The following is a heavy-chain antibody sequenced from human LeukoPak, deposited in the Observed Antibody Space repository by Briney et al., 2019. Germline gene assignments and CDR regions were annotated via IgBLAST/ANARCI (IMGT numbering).Heavy chain of an antibody. Sequence: GGTLRLSCAASGFAFSNYGMNWVRQAPGKGLEWVSVISGNGDSTYYADSVKGRFTISRDNSKNTLYLQMNSLRAEDTAVYYCARDKFYSSSYFDYWGQGTLVTVSS. J-gene: IGHJ4*02. V-gene: IGHV3-23*01. CDR1: GFAFSNYG. CDR2: ISGNGDST. CDR3: ARDKFYSSSYFDY. D-gene: IGHD6-13*01.